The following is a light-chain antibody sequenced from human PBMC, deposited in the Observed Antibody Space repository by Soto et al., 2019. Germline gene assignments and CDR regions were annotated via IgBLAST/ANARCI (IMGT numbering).Light chain of an antibody. CDR3: QQYNNWPPKVT. CDR2: GAS. V-gene: IGKV3-15*01. Sequence: EIVMTQSPGTLSVSPGERVTLSCRASQSVSSNLAWYQQKAGQAPRLLIYGASTRAACIPARFSGSGSGTEFTLTISSLQSEDFAVYDCQQYNNWPPKVTFGQGTRLEIK. J-gene: IGKJ5*01. CDR1: QSVSSN.